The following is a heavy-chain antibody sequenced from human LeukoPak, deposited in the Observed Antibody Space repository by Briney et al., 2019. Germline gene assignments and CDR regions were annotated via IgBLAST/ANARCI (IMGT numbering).Heavy chain of an antibody. D-gene: IGHD1-26*01. Sequence: PSETLCLTCTVSGASISSYYWSWIQQPPGKGLEWIAYIYYSGNTNYNPSLKSRVTISVDRSKNQFSLKLSSVTAADTAAYYCARGPGSYYEFDYWGQGTLVTVSS. CDR1: GASISSYY. CDR3: ARGPGSYYEFDY. CDR2: IYYSGNT. J-gene: IGHJ4*02. V-gene: IGHV4-59*01.